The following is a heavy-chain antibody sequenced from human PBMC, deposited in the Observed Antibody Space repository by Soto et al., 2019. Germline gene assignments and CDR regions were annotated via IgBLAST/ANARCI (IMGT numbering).Heavy chain of an antibody. CDR3: VKDWSGEKCPCMDV. Sequence: EVQVLESGGGLGQPGGSLRLSCEASGFTFWNYAMTWVRQAPGKGPEWVSSISRNGDRTYYVDSVKGRFIISRDNSENTLFLQMDSLRAEDAAIYYCVKDWSGEKCPCMDVRGQGTTVTVSS. CDR1: GFTFWNYA. J-gene: IGHJ6*02. CDR2: ISRNGDRT. D-gene: IGHD3-3*01. V-gene: IGHV3-23*01.